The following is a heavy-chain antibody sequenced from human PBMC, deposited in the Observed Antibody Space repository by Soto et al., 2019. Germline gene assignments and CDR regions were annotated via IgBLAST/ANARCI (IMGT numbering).Heavy chain of an antibody. Sequence: QVHLVESGGGVVQPGRSLRLSCAAAGFIFSTYGMHWVRQAPGKGLEWVAFISNDGSNKYYADSVKGRFTISRDNSKNTLYLQMNSLRAEDTAVYDCATGFGNYWAFDYWGQGTLVTVSS. D-gene: IGHD1-26*01. V-gene: IGHV3-30*03. CDR1: GFIFSTYG. CDR2: ISNDGSNK. J-gene: IGHJ4*02. CDR3: ATGFGNYWAFDY.